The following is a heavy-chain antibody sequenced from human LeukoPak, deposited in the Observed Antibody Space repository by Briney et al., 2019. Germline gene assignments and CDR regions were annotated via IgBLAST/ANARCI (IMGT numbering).Heavy chain of an antibody. CDR3: TRSLLWFGELPSNDAFDI. J-gene: IGHJ3*02. Sequence: PGRSLRLSCTASGFTFGDYAMSWFRQAPGKGLEWVGFIRRKAYGGTTEYAASVKGRFTISRDDSKSIAYLQMNSLKTGDTAVYYCTRSLLWFGELPSNDAFDIWGQGTILTVSS. D-gene: IGHD3-10*01. V-gene: IGHV3-49*03. CDR1: GFTFGDYA. CDR2: IRRKAYGGTT.